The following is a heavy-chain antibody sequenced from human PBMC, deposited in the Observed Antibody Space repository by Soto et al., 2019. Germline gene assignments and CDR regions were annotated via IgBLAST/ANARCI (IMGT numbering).Heavy chain of an antibody. D-gene: IGHD6-13*01. J-gene: IGHJ4*02. Sequence: QVQLPESGPGLVMPSETLSLTCSVSGDCISGCPYFWCWIRQPPGKRVEWFESIFYDGYTLYTPSHTSRATISVDTYNNHFAFKLTSVDDADAAIYFLARLQAAVPHYWGQGMLVTVSS. CDR2: IFYDGYT. CDR3: ARLQAAVPHY. CDR1: GDCISGCPYF. V-gene: IGHV4-39*01.